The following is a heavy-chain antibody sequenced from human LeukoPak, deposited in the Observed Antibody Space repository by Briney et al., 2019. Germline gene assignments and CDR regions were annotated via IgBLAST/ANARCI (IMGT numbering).Heavy chain of an antibody. Sequence: ASVKVSCKASGYTLTSYYMHWVRQVPGQGLEWMGIINPGRGNTNYAQNFHGRVTLTRDTSTSTIYMELSSLRSEGTAVYYCARDRDWGSSDPFDYWGQGTLVTVSS. CDR2: INPGRGNT. J-gene: IGHJ4*02. V-gene: IGHV1-46*01. CDR3: ARDRDWGSSDPFDY. D-gene: IGHD7-27*01. CDR1: GYTLTSYY.